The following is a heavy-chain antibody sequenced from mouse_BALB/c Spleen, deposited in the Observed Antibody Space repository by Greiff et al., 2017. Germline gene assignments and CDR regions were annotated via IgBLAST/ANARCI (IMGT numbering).Heavy chain of an antibody. Sequence: EVQLQQSGPELVKPGASVKLSCTASGFTFTDTYMHWVKQRPEKGLEWIGRIDPANGNTKYDPKFKGKATITADTSSTTAYLQLSSLTSEDTADYYAAREYYGRSPDYWGQGTTLTVSS. D-gene: IGHD1-1*01. V-gene: IGHV14-3*02. CDR2: IDPANGNT. CDR3: AREYYGRSPDY. J-gene: IGHJ2*01. CDR1: GFTFTDTY.